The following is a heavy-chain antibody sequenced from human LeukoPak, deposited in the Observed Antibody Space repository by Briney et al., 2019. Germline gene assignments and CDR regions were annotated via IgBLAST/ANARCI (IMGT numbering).Heavy chain of an antibody. CDR2: IYSSGRT. CDR1: VASISAYH. J-gene: IGHJ4*02. V-gene: IGHV4-4*07. D-gene: IGHD5-18*01. CDR3: ARDYSYPDY. Sequence: SETLSLTCSVSVASISAYHWSWIRQPAGKGLEWIGRIYSSGRTNYIPSLKSRLTMSVDTSKNQFPLKLNSVTAADTAVYYCARDYSYPDYWGQGTLVTVSS.